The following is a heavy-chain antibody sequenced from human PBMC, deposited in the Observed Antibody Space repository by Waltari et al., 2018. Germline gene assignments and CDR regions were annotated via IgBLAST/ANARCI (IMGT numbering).Heavy chain of an antibody. CDR2: LYRDGST. CDR1: GLSVSENY. CDR3: VKDIGGSDS. D-gene: IGHD3-16*02. V-gene: IGHV3-53*01. J-gene: IGHJ4*02. Sequence: EVQLVESGGGLIQPGGSLRLPCAVSGLSVSENYMTWVRQAPGKGLEWVSLLYRDGSTSYAESVKGRFTISRDNSKDSLYLQMNSLRSEDTALYYCVKDIGGSDSWGQGTPVTVSS.